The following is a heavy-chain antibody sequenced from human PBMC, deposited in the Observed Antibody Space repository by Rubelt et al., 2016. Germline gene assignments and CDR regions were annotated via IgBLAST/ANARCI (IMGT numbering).Heavy chain of an antibody. D-gene: IGHD1-1*01. J-gene: IGHJ4*02. CDR1: GFTFSNYD. CDR3: AGDLTLDRPDYFDC. Sequence: QVQLVESGGGLVQPGGSLRLSCAASGFTFSNYDMHWVRQAPGKGLEWVAVTSIDGRITYYADSVKGRFTIPRDNSQNRLYLPMSRLRAEDTAVYYCAGDLTLDRPDYFDCWGQGTLVTVSS. CDR2: TSIDGRIT. V-gene: IGHV3-30*14.